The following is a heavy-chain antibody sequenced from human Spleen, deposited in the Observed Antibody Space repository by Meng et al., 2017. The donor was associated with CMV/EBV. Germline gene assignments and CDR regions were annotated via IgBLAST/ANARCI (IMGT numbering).Heavy chain of an antibody. J-gene: IGHJ5*02. V-gene: IGHV1-8*01. CDR3: TRGRGSTHKGNWFDP. Sequence: ASVKVSCKASGYTFTSYDINWVRQATGQGLEWMGWMNPNSGNTAYAPKFQGRLTMTRNTSINTAYMDLSSLRSEDTAIYYCTRGRGSTHKGNWFDPRGQGTLVTVSS. D-gene: IGHD3-10*01. CDR2: MNPNSGNT. CDR1: GYTFTSYD.